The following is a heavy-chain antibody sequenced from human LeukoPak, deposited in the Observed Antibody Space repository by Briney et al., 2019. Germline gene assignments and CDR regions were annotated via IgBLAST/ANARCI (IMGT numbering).Heavy chain of an antibody. CDR3: ARGTGTGIVGATFLVY. CDR2: ISGSGGST. D-gene: IGHD1-26*01. CDR1: GFTFSSYA. V-gene: IGHV3-23*01. J-gene: IGHJ4*02. Sequence: GRSLRLSCAAAGFTFSSYAMGWVRQAPGKGLEWVSAISGSGGSTYYADSVKGRFTISRDNSKITLYLQMNSLRAEDTSVYYCARGTGTGIVGATFLVYWGQGTLVTVSS.